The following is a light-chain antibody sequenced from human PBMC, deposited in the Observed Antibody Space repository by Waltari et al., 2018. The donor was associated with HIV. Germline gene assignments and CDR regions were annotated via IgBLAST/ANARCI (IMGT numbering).Light chain of an antibody. J-gene: IGKJ2*01. V-gene: IGKV3-15*01. CDR2: GAS. CDR3: QQDRDWPPSP. Sequence: IVVTQSPATMSVSPGERATLSCKTSQSVYKNMAWYQHKPGQPPRLLMSGASTRARDVPPRFTGSGSGTEFTLTINSLQSEDVAVYYCQQDRDWPPSPFGQGTKVEIK. CDR1: QSVYKN.